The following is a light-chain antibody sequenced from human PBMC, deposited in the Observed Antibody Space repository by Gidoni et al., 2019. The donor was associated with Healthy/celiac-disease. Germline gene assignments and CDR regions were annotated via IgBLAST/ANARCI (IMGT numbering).Light chain of an antibody. CDR1: QSISSW. V-gene: IGKV1-5*03. CDR2: KAS. CDR3: QQYNSYPGT. J-gene: IGKJ2*01. Sequence: DIQMTQSPSTLSASVGDRVTITCRASQSISSWLAWYQQKPGKAPKLLIYKASSLESGVPSRFSGSGSGTEFTLTISSLQPDDFATYYCQQYNSYPGTFGQGTKLEIK.